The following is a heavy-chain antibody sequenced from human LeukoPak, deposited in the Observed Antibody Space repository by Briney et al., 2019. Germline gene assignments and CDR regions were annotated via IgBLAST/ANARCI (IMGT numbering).Heavy chain of an antibody. CDR3: ARRHRGYSGYEYFDY. J-gene: IGHJ4*02. D-gene: IGHD5-12*01. V-gene: IGHV4-38-2*01. Sequence: PSETLSLTCAVSGYSISSGYYWGWIRQPPGKGLEWIGSIYHSGSTYYNPSLKSRVTISVDTSKNQFSLKLSSVTAADTAVYYCARRHRGYSGYEYFDYWGQGTLVTVSS. CDR1: GYSISSGYY. CDR2: IYHSGST.